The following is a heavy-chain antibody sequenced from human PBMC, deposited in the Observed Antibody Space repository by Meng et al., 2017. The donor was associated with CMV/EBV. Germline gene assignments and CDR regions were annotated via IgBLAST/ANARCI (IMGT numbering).Heavy chain of an antibody. Sequence: GESLKISCAASGFAFSSHSMNWVRQAPGKGLEWVPSISNNSSYIYYADSVKGRFTIYRDNAKNTLDLKMNSLRAEDAAVYYCTRDRADPGWFDPWGQGTMVTVSS. D-gene: IGHD5-24*01. V-gene: IGHV3-21*01. J-gene: IGHJ5*02. CDR3: TRDRADPGWFDP. CDR1: GFAFSSHS. CDR2: ISNNSSYI.